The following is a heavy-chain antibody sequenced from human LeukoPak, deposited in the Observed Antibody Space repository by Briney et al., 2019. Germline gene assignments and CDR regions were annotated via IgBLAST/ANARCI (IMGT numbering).Heavy chain of an antibody. V-gene: IGHV3-7*04. CDR3: AGGMVVTAIPLEGAFDI. D-gene: IGHD2-21*02. J-gene: IGHJ3*02. CDR2: IKQDGSEK. Sequence: SGGSLRLSCAASGFTFSSYWMTWVRQAPGKGLEWVANIKQDGSEKYYVDSVKGRITISRDNTKDSLYLQMNSLRAEDTAVYYCAGGMVVTAIPLEGAFDIWGQGTMVTVSS. CDR1: GFTFSSYW.